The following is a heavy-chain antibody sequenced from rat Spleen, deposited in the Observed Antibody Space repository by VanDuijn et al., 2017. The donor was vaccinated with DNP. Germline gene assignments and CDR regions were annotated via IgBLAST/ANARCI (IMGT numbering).Heavy chain of an antibody. V-gene: IGHV5-20*01. CDR1: GFTFSDYY. D-gene: IGHD1-11*01. CDR3: TTGIYYAMDA. CDR2: IRYDGGST. J-gene: IGHJ4*01. Sequence: EVQLVESGGGLVQPGRSLKLSCAASGFTFSDYYMAWVRQAPTKGLEWVASIRYDGGSTYYRDSVKGRFTISRDNAKSSLYLQMDSLRSEDTATYYCTTGIYYAMDAWGQGTSVTVSS.